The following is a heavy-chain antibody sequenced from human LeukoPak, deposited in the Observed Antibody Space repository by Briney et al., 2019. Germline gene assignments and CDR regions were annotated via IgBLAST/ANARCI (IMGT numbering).Heavy chain of an antibody. D-gene: IGHD3-10*01. CDR2: INHSGST. CDR3: ARTPDGADY. CDR1: GGSFSGYY. J-gene: IGHJ4*02. Sequence: SETLSLTCAVYGGSFSGYYWSWIRQPPGKGLEWIGEINHSGSTNYNPSLKSRVTISVDTSKNQFSLKLSSVTAADTAVYYCARTPDGADYWGQGTLVTVSS. V-gene: IGHV4-34*01.